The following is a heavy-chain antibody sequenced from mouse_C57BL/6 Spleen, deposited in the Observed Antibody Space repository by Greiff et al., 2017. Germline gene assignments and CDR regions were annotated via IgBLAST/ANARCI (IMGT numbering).Heavy chain of an antibody. D-gene: IGHD2-3*01. Sequence: QVQLQQSGAELVRPGTSVKLSCKASGYTFTSYWMHWVKQRPGQGLEWIGVIDPSDSYTNYNQKFKGKATLTVDTASSTAYMQLSSLTSEDSAVYYCARGVYDGYYDAMDYWGQGTSVTVSS. CDR3: ARGVYDGYYDAMDY. J-gene: IGHJ4*01. V-gene: IGHV1-59*01. CDR1: GYTFTSYW. CDR2: IDPSDSYT.